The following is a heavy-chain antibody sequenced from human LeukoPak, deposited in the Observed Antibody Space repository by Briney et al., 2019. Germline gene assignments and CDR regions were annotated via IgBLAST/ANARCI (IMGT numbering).Heavy chain of an antibody. CDR1: GGSFSGYY. D-gene: IGHD3-22*01. CDR3: ATLGEYYDSSGYYYN. Sequence: SETLSLTCAVDGGSFSGYYWRWIRQPPGKGQEWIGEINHSGSTYYNPSLKSRVTISVDSSKNQFSLKLTSVTAADTAVYYCATLGEYYDSSGYYYNWGQGTLVTVSS. CDR2: INHSGST. J-gene: IGHJ4*02. V-gene: IGHV4-34*01.